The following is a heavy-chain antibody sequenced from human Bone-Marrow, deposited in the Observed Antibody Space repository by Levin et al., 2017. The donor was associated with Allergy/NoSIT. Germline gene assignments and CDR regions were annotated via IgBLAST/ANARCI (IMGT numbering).Heavy chain of an antibody. V-gene: IGHV4-59*08. Sequence: PSETLSLTCTVSGGSISGYYWSWIRQSPEKGLEWIGFVYSGGNTNYNPSLKSRATISVDTSKNQFSLKLTSVTAADTAVYYCARPRSGSYWYFDLWGRGTLVTVFS. CDR1: GGSISGYY. J-gene: IGHJ2*01. CDR2: VYSGGNT. CDR3: ARPRSGSYWYFDL. D-gene: IGHD2-15*01.